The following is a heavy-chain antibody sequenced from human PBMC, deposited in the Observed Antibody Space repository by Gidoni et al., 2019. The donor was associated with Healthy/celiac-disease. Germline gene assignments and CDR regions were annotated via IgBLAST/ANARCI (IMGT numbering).Heavy chain of an antibody. V-gene: IGHV4-4*02. D-gene: IGHD2-21*02. CDR1: GGSISSSNW. J-gene: IGHJ6*03. CDR2: IYHSGST. CDR3: ARKRGYGGDCYSCHGFYYYMDV. Sequence: QVQLQESGPGLVKPSGTLSLTCAVSGGSISSSNWWSWVRQPPGKGLEWIGEIYHSGSTNYNPSLKSRVTISVDKSKNQFSLKLSSVTAADTAVYYCARKRGYGGDCYSCHGFYYYMDVWGKGTTVTVSS.